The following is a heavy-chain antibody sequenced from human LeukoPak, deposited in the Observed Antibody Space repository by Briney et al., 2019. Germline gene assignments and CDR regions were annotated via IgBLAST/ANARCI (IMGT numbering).Heavy chain of an antibody. V-gene: IGHV3-23*01. J-gene: IGHJ6*02. CDR3: AIEGYCSGGSCYPIYGMDV. CDR2: ISGSGGST. CDR1: GFTFSSYA. Sequence: GGSLRLSCAASGFTFSSYAMSWVRQAPGKGLEWVSAISGSGGSTYYADSVKGRFTISRDNSKNTLYLQMNSLRAEDTAVYYCAIEGYCSGGSCYPIYGMDVWGQGTTVTVSS. D-gene: IGHD2-15*01.